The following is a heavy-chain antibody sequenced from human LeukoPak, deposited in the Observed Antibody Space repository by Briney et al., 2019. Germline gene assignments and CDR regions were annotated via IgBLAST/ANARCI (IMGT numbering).Heavy chain of an antibody. CDR2: IIPILGIA. D-gene: IGHD2-2*02. J-gene: IGHJ5*02. Sequence: ASVKVSCKAPGGTFSSYTISWVRQAPGQGLEWMGRIIPILGIANYAQKFQGRVTITADKSTSTAYMELSSLRSEDTAVYYCARDPHCSSTSCYTRGDDWFDPWGQGTLVTVSS. CDR1: GGTFSSYT. CDR3: ARDPHCSSTSCYTRGDDWFDP. V-gene: IGHV1-69*04.